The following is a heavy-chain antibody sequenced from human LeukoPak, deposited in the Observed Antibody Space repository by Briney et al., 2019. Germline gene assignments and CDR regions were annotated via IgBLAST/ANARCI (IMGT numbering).Heavy chain of an antibody. Sequence: SETLSLTCTVSGGSISSGDYYWSWIRQPPGKGLEWIGYIYYSGSTYYNPSLKSRVTISVDTSKNQFSLKLSSVTAADTAVYYCAPRIAAAGTGWFDPWGQGTLVTVSS. V-gene: IGHV4-30-4*01. CDR2: IYYSGST. J-gene: IGHJ5*02. D-gene: IGHD6-13*01. CDR3: APRIAAAGTGWFDP. CDR1: GGSISSGDYY.